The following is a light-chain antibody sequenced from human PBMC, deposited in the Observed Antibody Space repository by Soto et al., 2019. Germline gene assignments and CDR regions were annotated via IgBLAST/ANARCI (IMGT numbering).Light chain of an antibody. CDR3: QQANSFPIT. J-gene: IGKJ5*01. V-gene: IGKV1-12*01. CDR1: QCIINY. CDR2: GAS. Sequence: IQLTQSPSSLSASVGDRVTITCRASQCIINYLACYQQKPGKAPKLLIYGASTLQSGVPSRFSGSGSGTDFTLTISSLQPEDFATYYCQQANSFPITFGQGTRLEIK.